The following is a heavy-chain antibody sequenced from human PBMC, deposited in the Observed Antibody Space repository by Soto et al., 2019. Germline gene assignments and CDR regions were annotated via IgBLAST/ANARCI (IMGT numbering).Heavy chain of an antibody. J-gene: IGHJ4*02. CDR2: ISAYNAHT. V-gene: IGHV1-18*01. CDR3: ARVFRWSSSSWGFDY. D-gene: IGHD6-6*01. CDR1: GYTFLSYG. Sequence: ASVKVSCKASGYTFLSYGITWVRQAPGQGLEWMGWISAYNAHTNYGQKFQDRVSMATDTSSNTAYLEVRSLRSDDTAFYFCARVFRWSSSSWGFDYWGQGTLVTVSS.